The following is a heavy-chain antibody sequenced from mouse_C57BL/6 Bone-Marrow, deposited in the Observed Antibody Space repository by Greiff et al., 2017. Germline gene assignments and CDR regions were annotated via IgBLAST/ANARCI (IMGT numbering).Heavy chain of an antibody. D-gene: IGHD2-3*01. CDR3: AFDGYPFAY. CDR1: GFNIKDYY. V-gene: IGHV14-2*01. Sequence: EVKLQESGAELVKPGASVKLSCTASGFNIKDYYMHWVKQRTEQGLEWIGRIDPEDGETKYAPKFQGKATITADTSAYTAYLQLSSLTSENTAVYYCAFDGYPFAYWGQGTLVTVSA. J-gene: IGHJ3*01. CDR2: IDPEDGET.